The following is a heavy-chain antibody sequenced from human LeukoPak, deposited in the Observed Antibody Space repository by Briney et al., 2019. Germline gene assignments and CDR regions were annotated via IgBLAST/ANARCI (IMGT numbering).Heavy chain of an antibody. V-gene: IGHV3-30*18. D-gene: IGHD3-3*01. Sequence: GGSLRLSCAASGFTFSSYGMHWVRQAPGKGLEWVAVISYDGSNKYYADSVKGRFTISRDNSKNTLYLQMNSLRAEDTAVYYCAKGPGLYDSNPFDYWGQGTLVTVSS. J-gene: IGHJ4*02. CDR3: AKGPGLYDSNPFDY. CDR1: GFTFSSYG. CDR2: ISYDGSNK.